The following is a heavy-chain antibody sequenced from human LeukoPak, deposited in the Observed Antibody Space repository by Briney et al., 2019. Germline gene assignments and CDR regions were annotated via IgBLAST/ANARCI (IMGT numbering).Heavy chain of an antibody. CDR2: IYHSGST. D-gene: IGHD2-2*01. J-gene: IGHJ4*02. CDR1: GGSISSGGYY. CDR3: ARDTSMYYFDY. Sequence: SETLSLTCTVSGGSISSGGYYWRWIRQPPGKGLEWIGYIYHSGSTYYNPSLKRRVTISVDRSKNQFSLKLSSVTAADTAVYYCARDTSMYYFDYWGQGTLVTVSS. V-gene: IGHV4-30-2*01.